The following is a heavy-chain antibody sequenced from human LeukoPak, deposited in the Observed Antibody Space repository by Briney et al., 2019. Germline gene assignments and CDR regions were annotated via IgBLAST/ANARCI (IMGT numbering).Heavy chain of an antibody. CDR3: ARTNMGQWELLGGSEY. J-gene: IGHJ4*02. D-gene: IGHD1-26*01. CDR1: GFTFSSYE. CDR2: ISRSSSYI. Sequence: GGSLRLSCAASGFTFSSYEMNWVRQAPGKGLEWVSSISRSSSYIYYADSVKGRFTISRDNAKNSLSLQMNSLRAEDTAVYYCARTNMGQWELLGGSEYWGQGTLVTVSS. V-gene: IGHV3-21*01.